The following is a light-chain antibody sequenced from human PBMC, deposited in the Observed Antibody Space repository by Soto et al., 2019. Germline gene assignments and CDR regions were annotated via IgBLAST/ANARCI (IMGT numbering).Light chain of an antibody. CDR1: QDISSL. Sequence: DIQLTQSPSLLSASVGDRVTITCRASQDISSLLAWYQQKPGKAPKVLIYGASTLEGGVPSRFSGSGSGTEFSLTLSSLQPEDFATYYCQQLNIYPHTFGQGTKVDIK. J-gene: IGKJ1*01. CDR3: QQLNIYPHT. CDR2: GAS. V-gene: IGKV1-9*01.